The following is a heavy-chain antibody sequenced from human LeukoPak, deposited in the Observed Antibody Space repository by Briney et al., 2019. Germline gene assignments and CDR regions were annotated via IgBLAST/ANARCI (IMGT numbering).Heavy chain of an antibody. V-gene: IGHV3-21*01. J-gene: IGHJ6*04. D-gene: IGHD3-10*02. CDR2: ISSSSYI. CDR3: AELGITMIGGV. CDR1: GFTFSSYS. Sequence: GGSLRLSCAASGFTFSSYSMNWARQAPGKGLEWVSSISSSSYIYYADSVKGRFTISRDNAKNSLYLQMKTLRAEDTAVYYCAELGITMIGGVWGKGTTVTISS.